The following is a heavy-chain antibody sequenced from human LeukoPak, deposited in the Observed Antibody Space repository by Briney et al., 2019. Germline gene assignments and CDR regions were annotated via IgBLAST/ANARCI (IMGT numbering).Heavy chain of an antibody. Sequence: GGSLRLSCAASGFTFSSYEMNWVRQAPGKGLEWVSYISSSGSTIYYAGSVKGRFTISRDNAKNSLYLQMNSLRVEDTALYYCARVSWYTLYYFDYWGQGTLVTVSS. V-gene: IGHV3-48*03. CDR2: ISSSGSTI. CDR3: ARVSWYTLYYFDY. D-gene: IGHD6-13*01. J-gene: IGHJ4*02. CDR1: GFTFSSYE.